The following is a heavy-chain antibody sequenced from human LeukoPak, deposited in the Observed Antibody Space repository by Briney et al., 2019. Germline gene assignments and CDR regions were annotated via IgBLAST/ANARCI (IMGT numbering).Heavy chain of an antibody. J-gene: IGHJ4*02. CDR3: AKDKGYCSGGSCQGGLI. D-gene: IGHD2-15*01. CDR2: ISWDGGST. Sequence: GGSLRLSCAASGFTFSSYSMNWVRQAPGKGLEWVSLISWDGGSTYYADSVKGRFTISRDNSKNSLYLQMNSLRTEDTALYYCAKDKGYCSGGSCQGGLIWGQGTLVTVSS. V-gene: IGHV3-43*01. CDR1: GFTFSSYS.